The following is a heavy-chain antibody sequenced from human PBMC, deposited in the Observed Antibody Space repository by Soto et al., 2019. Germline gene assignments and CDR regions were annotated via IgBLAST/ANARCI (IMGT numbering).Heavy chain of an antibody. CDR2: ISYDGSNK. V-gene: IGHV3-30-3*01. J-gene: IGHJ4*02. CDR3: ARGPSSLTRFDY. Sequence: GGSLRLSCAASGFTFSSYAMHWVRQAPGKGLEWVAVISYDGSNKYYADSVKGRFTISRDNSKNMLYLQMNSLRAEDTAVYYCARGPSSLTRFDYWGQGTLVTVSS. D-gene: IGHD2-2*01. CDR1: GFTFSSYA.